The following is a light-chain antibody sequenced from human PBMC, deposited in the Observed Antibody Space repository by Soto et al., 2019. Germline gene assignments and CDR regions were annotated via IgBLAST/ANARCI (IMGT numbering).Light chain of an antibody. CDR2: KVS. Sequence: DVVMTQSPLSLPDTLGQPASVSCRSGQSLVYSDGNTYLNWFQQRPGQSPRRLIYKVSNRDSGVPDRFSGSGSGTDFTLTINSLQSEDFAVYFCQQYDNLPLTFGPGTKV. J-gene: IGKJ3*01. V-gene: IGKV2-30*01. CDR1: QSLVYSDGNTY. CDR3: QQYDNLPLT.